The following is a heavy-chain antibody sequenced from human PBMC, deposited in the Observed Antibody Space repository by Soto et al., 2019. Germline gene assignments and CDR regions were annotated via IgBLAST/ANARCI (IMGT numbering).Heavy chain of an antibody. CDR3: AKGATMIVVVNFDY. V-gene: IGHV3-30*18. D-gene: IGHD3-22*01. CDR2: ISYDGSNK. Sequence: PGGSLRLSCAASGFTFSSYGMHWVRQAPGKGLEWVAVISYDGSNKYYADSVKGRFTISRDNSKNTLYLQMNSLRAEDTAVYYCAKGATMIVVVNFDYWGQGTLVTVSS. CDR1: GFTFSSYG. J-gene: IGHJ4*02.